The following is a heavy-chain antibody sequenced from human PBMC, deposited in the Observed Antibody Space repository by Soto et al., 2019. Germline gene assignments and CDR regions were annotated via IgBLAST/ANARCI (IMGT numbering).Heavy chain of an antibody. CDR2: ISYDGNNK. Sequence: QVQLVESGGGVVQPGRSLRLSCGASGFKFSTYGMHWVRQAPGKGLEWVAVISYDGNNKDYADSVKGRFTISRDNSKTTAYLQMNSLRAEDTAVYYWAKGLVGYVFGVQDYYFGMDVWGQGTTVAVSS. D-gene: IGHD1-26*01. CDR3: AKGLVGYVFGVQDYYFGMDV. J-gene: IGHJ6*02. V-gene: IGHV3-30*18. CDR1: GFKFSTYG.